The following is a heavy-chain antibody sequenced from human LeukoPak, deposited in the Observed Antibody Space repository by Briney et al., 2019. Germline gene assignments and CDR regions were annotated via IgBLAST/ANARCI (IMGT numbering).Heavy chain of an antibody. D-gene: IGHD3-22*01. Sequence: PSETLSLTCTVSGGSISSYYWSWIRQPPGKGLEWIGYIYYSGSTNYNPSLKSRVTISVDTSKNQFSLKLSSVTAADTAVYYCARLRTYYYDSSGPRMDVWGQGTTVTVSS. CDR3: ARLRTYYYDSSGPRMDV. V-gene: IGHV4-59*12. CDR2: IYYSGST. J-gene: IGHJ6*02. CDR1: GGSISSYY.